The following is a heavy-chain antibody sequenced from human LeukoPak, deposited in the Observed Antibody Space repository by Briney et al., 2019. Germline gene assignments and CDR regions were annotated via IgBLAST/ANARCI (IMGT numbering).Heavy chain of an antibody. CDR1: GFTFSRYT. CDR3: VRDLNWAFDY. CDR2: IRSESSST. Sequence: GGSLRLXCAASGFTFSRYTMNWVRQAPGKELEWISNIRSESSSTTYADSVKGRFTISRDNAKNSLYLQINSLRAEDTAVYYCVRDLNWAFDYWGQGTLVTVSS. J-gene: IGHJ4*02. V-gene: IGHV3-48*01. D-gene: IGHD3-16*01.